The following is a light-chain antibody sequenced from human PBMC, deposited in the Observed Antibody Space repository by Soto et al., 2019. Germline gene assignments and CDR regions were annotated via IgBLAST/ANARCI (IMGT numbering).Light chain of an antibody. CDR2: GAS. CDR3: QQYNNWPPIT. V-gene: IGKV3D-15*01. Sequence: EIVLTQSPGTLSLSPGERATLSCSASQRLSISYIAWYQQKPGQAPRLLVQGASRRATGIPARFSGSGSGTEFTLTISSLQSEDFAVYYCQQYNNWPPITFGQGTRLEIK. CDR1: QRLSIS. J-gene: IGKJ5*01.